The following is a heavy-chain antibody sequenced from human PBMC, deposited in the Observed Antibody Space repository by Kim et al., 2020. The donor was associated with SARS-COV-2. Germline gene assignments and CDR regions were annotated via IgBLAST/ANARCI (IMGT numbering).Heavy chain of an antibody. D-gene: IGHD6-13*01. V-gene: IGHV4-34*01. CDR3: ARGGYSSPKYFDY. Sequence: NPSLKSRVTISVDTSKNQFSLKLSSVTAADTAVYYCARGGYSSPKYFDYWGQGTLVTVSS. J-gene: IGHJ4*02.